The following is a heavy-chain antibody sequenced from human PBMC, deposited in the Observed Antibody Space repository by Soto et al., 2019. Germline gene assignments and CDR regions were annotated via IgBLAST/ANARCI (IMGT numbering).Heavy chain of an antibody. CDR1: GFTFSSYG. Sequence: QVQLVESGGGVVQPGRSLRLSCAASGFTFSSYGMHWVRQAPGKGLEWVAVISYDGSNKYYADSVKGRFTISRDNSKNPLYLQMNSLRAEDTAVYYCALDSGWWTRSYYYYGMDVWGQGTTVTVSS. J-gene: IGHJ6*02. CDR2: ISYDGSNK. CDR3: ALDSGWWTRSYYYYGMDV. V-gene: IGHV3-30*03. D-gene: IGHD6-19*01.